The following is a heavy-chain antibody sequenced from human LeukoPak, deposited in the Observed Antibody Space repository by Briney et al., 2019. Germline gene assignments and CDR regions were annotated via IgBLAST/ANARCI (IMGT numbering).Heavy chain of an antibody. Sequence: GESLKISCKGSGYSFGNRWIGWVRQMPGKGLEGMGSIYPDDSDTIYSPSFEGQVTISADKSISTAYLQWSSLKASDTAMYYCARGAYGSGSSYNYYGMDVWGQGTTVTVSS. CDR3: ARGAYGSGSSYNYYGMDV. J-gene: IGHJ6*02. CDR1: GYSFGNRW. CDR2: IYPDDSDT. V-gene: IGHV5-51*01. D-gene: IGHD3-10*01.